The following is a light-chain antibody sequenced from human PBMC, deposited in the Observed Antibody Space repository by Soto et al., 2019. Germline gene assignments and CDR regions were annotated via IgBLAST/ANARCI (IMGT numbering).Light chain of an antibody. CDR3: KSYDTSLSGYV. V-gene: IGLV1-40*01. Sequence: QSVLTQPPSVSGAPGQRVTISCTGSGSNIGAGYDIHWYQQVPGTAPKPLIYANTNRASGVPDRFSGSKSGTSASLAITGLQAEDEADYYCKSYDTSLSGYVFGPGTKVTAL. CDR2: ANT. CDR1: GSNIGAGYD. J-gene: IGLJ1*01.